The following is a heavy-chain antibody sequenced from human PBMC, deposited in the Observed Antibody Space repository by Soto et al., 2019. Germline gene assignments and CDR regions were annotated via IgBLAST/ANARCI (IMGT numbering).Heavy chain of an antibody. CDR1: GSSFTSYW. CDR2: IYPGDSDT. V-gene: IGHV5-51*01. D-gene: IGHD2-2*01. CDR3: ARHYCSSTSCYPVYYYYYGMDV. Sequence: GESLKISCKGSGSSFTSYWIGWVRQMPGKGLEWMGIIYPGDSDTRYSPSFQGQVTTSADKSISTAYLQWSSLKASDTAMYYCARHYCSSTSCYPVYYYYYGMDVWGQGTTVTVSS. J-gene: IGHJ6*02.